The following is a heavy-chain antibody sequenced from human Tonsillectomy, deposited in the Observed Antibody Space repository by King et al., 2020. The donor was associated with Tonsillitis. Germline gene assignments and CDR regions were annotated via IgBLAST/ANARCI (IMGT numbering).Heavy chain of an antibody. Sequence: QLQESGPGLVKPSQTLSLTCTVSGGSISSGGYYWSWIRQHPGKGLEWIGYIYYSGSTYYNPSLKSRVTISVDTSKNQFSLKLSSVTAADTAVYYCARGPLGIFGVVSHFDYWGQGTLVTVSS. J-gene: IGHJ4*02. V-gene: IGHV4-31*03. CDR1: GGSISSGGYY. D-gene: IGHD3-3*01. CDR2: IYYSGST. CDR3: ARGPLGIFGVVSHFDY.